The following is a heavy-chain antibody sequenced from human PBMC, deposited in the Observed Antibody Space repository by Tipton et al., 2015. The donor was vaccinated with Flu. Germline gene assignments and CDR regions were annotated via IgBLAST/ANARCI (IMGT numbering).Heavy chain of an antibody. CDR2: IHHSGTT. J-gene: IGHJ5*01. CDR3: ARREYSNYVSVPKNWFDS. CDR1: GDSMRSDYF. D-gene: IGHD4-11*01. V-gene: IGHV4-38-2*02. Sequence: TLSLTCTVSGDSMRSDYFWGWIRQPPGKGLEWIANIHHSGTTYFNPSLRSRVSIIRDKSKNQFSLKLSFAAAADTAVYYCARREYSNYVSVPKNWFDSWGQGILVTVSS.